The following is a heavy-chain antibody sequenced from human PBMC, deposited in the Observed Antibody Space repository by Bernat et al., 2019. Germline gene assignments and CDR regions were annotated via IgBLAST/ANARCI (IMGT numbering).Heavy chain of an antibody. CDR1: GFSFSTYS. J-gene: IGHJ4*02. CDR3: AARHGSNGVCQFDD. CDR2: ISNAGGTI. V-gene: IGHV3-21*01. D-gene: IGHD2-8*01. Sequence: QLVESGGGLVKPGESLRLSCAASGFSFSTYSMNWVRQAPGKGLEWVSSISNAGGTIYYADSVRGRFTISRDNAENSLFLQMNSLRAEDTAVYYCAARHGSNGVCQFDDWGQGTLVTVSS.